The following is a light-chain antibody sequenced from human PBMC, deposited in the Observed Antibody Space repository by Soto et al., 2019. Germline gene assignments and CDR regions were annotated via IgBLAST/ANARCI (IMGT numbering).Light chain of an antibody. CDR1: QSVSSN. CDR3: QQYGSLSWT. J-gene: IGKJ1*01. V-gene: IGKV3D-15*01. CDR2: GAS. Sequence: EIAMTQSPATLSVSPGERATLSCRASQSVSSNLAWYQQKPGQAPRLLIYGASTRATGVPDRFSGSGSGTDFTLTISRLEPEDFAVYHCQQYGSLSWTFGQGTKVDIK.